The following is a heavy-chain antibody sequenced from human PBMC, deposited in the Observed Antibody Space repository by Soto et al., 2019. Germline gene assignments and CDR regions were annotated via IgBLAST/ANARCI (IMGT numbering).Heavy chain of an antibody. V-gene: IGHV3-23*01. CDR3: FQAEDGIRVVRSVSAFLLNRSSDL. Sequence: GKVLEWVSAISGSGGSTYYADSVKGRFTISRDNSKNTLSLQMNSLRAGDTAVYYCFQAEDGIRVVRSVSAFLLNRSSDL. J-gene: IGHJ2*01. D-gene: IGHD3-10*02. CDR2: ISGSGGST.